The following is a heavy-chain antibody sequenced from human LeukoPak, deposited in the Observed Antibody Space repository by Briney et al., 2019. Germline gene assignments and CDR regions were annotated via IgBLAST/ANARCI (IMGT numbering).Heavy chain of an antibody. CDR3: AKGTGDFYYYYYMDV. Sequence: PGGALRLSCAASGFTVSRNYMSWVRQAPGKGLEWVSVIYSGGSTYYADSVKGRFTISRDNSKNTLYLQMNSLRAEDTAVYYCAKGTGDFYYYYYMDVWGKGTTVTVSS. CDR2: IYSGGST. J-gene: IGHJ6*03. CDR1: GFTVSRNY. D-gene: IGHD7-27*01. V-gene: IGHV3-53*01.